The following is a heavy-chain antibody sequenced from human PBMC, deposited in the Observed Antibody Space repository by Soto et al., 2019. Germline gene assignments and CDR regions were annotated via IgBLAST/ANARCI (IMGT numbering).Heavy chain of an antibody. CDR1: GFTCSSCA. Sequence: PGGSLRLSCAASGFTCSSCAMSWLRQAPGKGLEWVSAISGSGGSTYYADSVKGRFTISRDNSKNTLYLQMNSLRAEDTAVYYCAKATYCSGGSCYPYYFDYRGQGTLVTVSS. CDR2: ISGSGGST. J-gene: IGHJ4*02. V-gene: IGHV3-23*01. D-gene: IGHD2-15*01. CDR3: AKATYCSGGSCYPYYFDY.